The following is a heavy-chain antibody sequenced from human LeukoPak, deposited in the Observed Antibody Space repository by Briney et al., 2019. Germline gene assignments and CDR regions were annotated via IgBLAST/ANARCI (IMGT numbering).Heavy chain of an antibody. CDR1: GGSISSSSYY. V-gene: IGHV4-39*01. Sequence: SETLSLTFTVSGGSISSSSYYWGWIRQPPGKGLEWIGSIYYSGSTYYNPSLKSRVTISVDTSKNQFSLKLSSVTAADTAMYFCARSFSEKFYFESWGQGTLVTVSS. CDR2: IYYSGST. CDR3: ARSFSEKFYFES. D-gene: IGHD1-26*01. J-gene: IGHJ4*02.